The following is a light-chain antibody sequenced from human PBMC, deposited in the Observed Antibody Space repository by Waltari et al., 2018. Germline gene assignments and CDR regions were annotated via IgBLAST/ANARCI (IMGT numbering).Light chain of an antibody. V-gene: IGKV1-5*03. Sequence: DIQMTQSPSTLSASVGDRVIITCRASQSISNLLAWYQQKPGQAPNLLIYLASRLQRGVPSRFSGSGSGTEFNLTISCLQPDDFATYYCQQYNTYSGWTFGQGTKVEIK. CDR3: QQYNTYSGWT. CDR2: LAS. CDR1: QSISNL. J-gene: IGKJ1*01.